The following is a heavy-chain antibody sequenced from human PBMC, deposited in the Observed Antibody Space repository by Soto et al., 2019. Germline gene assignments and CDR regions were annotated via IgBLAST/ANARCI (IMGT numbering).Heavy chain of an antibody. CDR3: ARGMLMYSSGWYRYYYGMDV. V-gene: IGHV4-39*01. CDR1: ASTIRSSCYY. J-gene: IGHJ6*02. CDR2: IYYSGYT. D-gene: IGHD6-19*01. Sequence: SQTLSLPCTASASTIRSSCYYWGWIRQTPGRGLEWIGSIYYSGYTYYNPSLRSRVTIAVDTSKNQFSLKLSSVTAADTAVYYCARGMLMYSSGWYRYYYGMDVWGQGTTVT.